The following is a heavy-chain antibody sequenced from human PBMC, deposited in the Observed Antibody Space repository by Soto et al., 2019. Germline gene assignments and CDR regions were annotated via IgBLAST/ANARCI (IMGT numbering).Heavy chain of an antibody. CDR3: ARESILVGIGTVSAY. CDR1: A. D-gene: IGHD3-22*01. CDR2: IIPIFGTA. J-gene: IGHJ4*01. V-gene: IGHV1-69*01. Sequence: ARWSLRQSNKQGVEWRGGIIPIFGTANYAQKFQGRVTITADESTSTAYMELRSLRSEDTAVYYCARESILVGIGTVSAYRGHRTPVLVSS.